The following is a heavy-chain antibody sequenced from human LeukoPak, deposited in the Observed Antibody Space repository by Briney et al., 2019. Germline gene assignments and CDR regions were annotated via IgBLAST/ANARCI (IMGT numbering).Heavy chain of an antibody. D-gene: IGHD3-16*02. J-gene: IGHJ6*03. CDR1: GFTFSSYD. CDR2: LGTAGDT. Sequence: GGSLRLSCAACGFTFSSYDMHWVRQATGKGLEWVSALGTAGDTYYPGSVKGQFTISRENAKNSLYLQMNSLRAGDTAVYYCARDLYWNDYVWGSYRWSMDVWGKGTTVTVSS. CDR3: ARDLYWNDYVWGSYRWSMDV. V-gene: IGHV3-13*03.